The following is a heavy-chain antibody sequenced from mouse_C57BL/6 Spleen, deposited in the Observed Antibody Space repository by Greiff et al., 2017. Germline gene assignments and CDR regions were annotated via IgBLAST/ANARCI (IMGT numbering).Heavy chain of an antibody. CDR2: ISNGGGST. CDR1: GFTFSDYY. D-gene: IGHD1-1*01. Sequence: EVMLVESGGGLVQPGGSLKLSCAASGFTFSDYYMYWVRQTPEKRLEWVAYISNGGGSTYYPDTVKGRFTISRDNAKNTLYLQMSRLKSEDTAMYYCERYYYGSSYGYFDVWGTGTTVTVSS. V-gene: IGHV5-12*01. J-gene: IGHJ1*03. CDR3: ERYYYGSSYGYFDV.